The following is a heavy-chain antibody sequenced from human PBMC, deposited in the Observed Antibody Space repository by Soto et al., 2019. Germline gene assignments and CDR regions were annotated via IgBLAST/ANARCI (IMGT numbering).Heavy chain of an antibody. D-gene: IGHD1-7*01. V-gene: IGHV4-30-2*01. J-gene: IGHJ5*02. Sequence: PSETLSLTCTVSGGSISSGGYSWSWTRQPPGKGLEWIGYIYHTGSTYYNPSLKSRVTISVDRSKNQFSLKLSSVTAADTAFYYCARELELRAGRGSWFDPWGQGTLVTVSS. CDR2: IYHTGST. CDR3: ARELELRAGRGSWFDP. CDR1: GGSISSGGYS.